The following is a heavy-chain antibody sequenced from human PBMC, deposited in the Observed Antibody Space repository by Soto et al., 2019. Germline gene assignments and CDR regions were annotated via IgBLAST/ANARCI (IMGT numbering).Heavy chain of an antibody. V-gene: IGHV1-69*12. CDR1: GGTFSSYA. J-gene: IGHJ4*02. Sequence: QVQLVQSGAEVKKPGSSVKVSCKASGGTFSSYAISWVRQAPGQGLEWMGGIIPIFGTANYAQKFQGRVTSPADESTSTDYMELSRLRSEDTAVYYCARESRYCSGGSCYFLPGIDYWGQGTLVTVSS. CDR2: IIPIFGTA. CDR3: ARESRYCSGGSCYFLPGIDY. D-gene: IGHD2-15*01.